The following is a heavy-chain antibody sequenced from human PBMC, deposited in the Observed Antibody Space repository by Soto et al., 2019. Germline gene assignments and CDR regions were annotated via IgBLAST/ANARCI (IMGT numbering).Heavy chain of an antibody. D-gene: IGHD3-22*01. V-gene: IGHV3-33*01. CDR1: GFTFSSYG. CDR3: ASLQTRHYYDSSGYATAFDI. Sequence: QVQLVESGGGVVQPGRSLRLSCAASGFTFSSYGMHWVRQAPGKGLEWVAVIWYDGSNKYYADSVKGRFTISRDNSKNTLYLQMNSLGAEDTAVYYCASLQTRHYYDSSGYATAFDIWGQGTMVTVSS. CDR2: IWYDGSNK. J-gene: IGHJ3*02.